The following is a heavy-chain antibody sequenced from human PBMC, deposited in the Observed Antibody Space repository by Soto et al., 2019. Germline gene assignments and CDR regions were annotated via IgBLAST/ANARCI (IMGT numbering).Heavy chain of an antibody. V-gene: IGHV1-18*01. CDR2: ISAYNGNT. Sequence: QVQRVQSGAEVKKPGASVKVSYKASGYTFTSYGMSWVRQAPGQGLEWMGWISAYNGNTNYAQKLQGRVTMTTDTSTSTAYMELRSLRSDDTAVYYCVVAAQPYYFDYWGQGTLVTVSS. D-gene: IGHD2-15*01. CDR3: VVAAQPYYFDY. J-gene: IGHJ4*02. CDR1: GYTFTSYG.